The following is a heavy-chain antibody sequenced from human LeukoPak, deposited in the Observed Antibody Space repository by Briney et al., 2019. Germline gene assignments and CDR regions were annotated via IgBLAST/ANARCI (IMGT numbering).Heavy chain of an antibody. CDR3: ARDPEWFGEFYFDY. J-gene: IGHJ4*02. CDR1: GFTFSSYW. V-gene: IGHV3-7*01. Sequence: PGGSLRLSCAASGFTFSSYWMSWVRQAPGKGLEWVANIKQDGSEKYYVDSVKGRFTISRDNAKNSLYLQMNSLRAEDKAVYYCARDPEWFGEFYFDYWGQGTLVTVSS. CDR2: IKQDGSEK. D-gene: IGHD3-10*01.